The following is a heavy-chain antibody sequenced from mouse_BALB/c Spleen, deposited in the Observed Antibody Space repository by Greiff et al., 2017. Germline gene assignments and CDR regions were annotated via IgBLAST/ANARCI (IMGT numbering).Heavy chain of an antibody. V-gene: IGHV2-9*02. CDR2: IWAGGST. Sequence: VQLQQSGPGLVPPSQSLSITCTVSGFSLTSYGVHWVRQPPGKGLEWLGVIWAGGSTNYNSALMSRLSISKDNSKSQVFLRMNSLQTDDTAMYYCAREMGYAYAMDYWGQGTSVTVSS. CDR1: GFSLTSYG. D-gene: IGHD3-1*01. J-gene: IGHJ4*01. CDR3: AREMGYAYAMDY.